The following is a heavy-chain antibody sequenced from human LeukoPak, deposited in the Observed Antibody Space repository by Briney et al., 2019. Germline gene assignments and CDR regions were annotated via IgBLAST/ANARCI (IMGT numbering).Heavy chain of an antibody. CDR1: GGSISSYY. V-gene: IGHV4-59*01. J-gene: IGHJ6*02. CDR2: IYYSGIA. CDR3: ARDSRYCNSISCYGRPGYYGLDV. D-gene: IGHD2-2*01. Sequence: SETLSLTCTVSGGSISSYYWSWIRQPPGNGLEWIGYIYYSGIANYNPSLKSRVTMSVDTSKNQFSLNLSSVTAADTAVYYCARDSRYCNSISCYGRPGYYGLDVWGQGTTVTVSS.